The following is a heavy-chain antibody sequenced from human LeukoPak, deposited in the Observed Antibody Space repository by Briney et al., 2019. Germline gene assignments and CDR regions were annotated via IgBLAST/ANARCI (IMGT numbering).Heavy chain of an antibody. V-gene: IGHV4-34*01. CDR2: INHSGST. CDR3: ARDIVVVPAAMWGYYYYGMDV. Sequence: SETLSLTCAVYGGSFSGYYWSWIRQPPGKGLEWIGEINHSGSTNYNPSLKSRVTISVGTSKNQFSLKLSSVTAADTAVYYCARDIVVVPAAMWGYYYYGMDVWGQGTTVTVSS. D-gene: IGHD2-2*01. CDR1: GGSFSGYY. J-gene: IGHJ6*02.